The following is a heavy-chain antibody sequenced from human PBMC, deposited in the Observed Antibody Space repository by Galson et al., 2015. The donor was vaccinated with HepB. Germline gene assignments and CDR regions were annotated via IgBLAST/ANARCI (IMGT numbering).Heavy chain of an antibody. CDR3: GEEGEWFGEAGIDY. V-gene: IGHV3-23*01. CDR1: GFSFSNYA. CDR2: ISFSGGGT. D-gene: IGHD3-10*01. J-gene: IGHJ4*02. Sequence: SLRLSCAGSGFSFSNYAMSWVRQAPGKGLEWVSGISFSGGGTHYADSVKGRFTISRDNSKKTLNLQMNSLRAEDTAVYYCGEEGEWFGEAGIDYWGQGTLVTVSS.